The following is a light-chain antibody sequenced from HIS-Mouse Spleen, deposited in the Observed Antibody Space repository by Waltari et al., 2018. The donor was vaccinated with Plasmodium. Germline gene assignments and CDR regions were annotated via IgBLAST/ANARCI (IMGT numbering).Light chain of an antibody. CDR2: GAS. V-gene: IGKV3-15*01. Sequence: EIVMTQSPATLSVSLGDRATLPCRASQSVSSNLAWYQQKPGQAPRLLTYGASTRATGIPARFSGSGSGTEFTLTISSLQSEDFAVYYCQQYNNWSFTFGPGTKVDIK. CDR1: QSVSSN. CDR3: QQYNNWSFT. J-gene: IGKJ3*01.